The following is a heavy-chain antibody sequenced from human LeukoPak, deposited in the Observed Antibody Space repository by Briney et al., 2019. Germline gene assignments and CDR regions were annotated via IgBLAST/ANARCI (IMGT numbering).Heavy chain of an antibody. CDR2: IYTSGST. CDR3: AREVLLWFGESGFDP. V-gene: IGHV4-4*07. J-gene: IGHJ5*02. Sequence: SETLSLTCAVSGVSISSYYWSWIRQPAGKGLEWIGRIYTSGSTNYNPSLKSRVTISVDTSKNQFSLKLSSVTAADTAVYYCAREVLLWFGESGFDPWGQGTLVTVSS. CDR1: GVSISSYY. D-gene: IGHD3-10*01.